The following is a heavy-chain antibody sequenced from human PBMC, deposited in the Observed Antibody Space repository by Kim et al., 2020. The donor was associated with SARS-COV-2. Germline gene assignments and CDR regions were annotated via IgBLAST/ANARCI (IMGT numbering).Heavy chain of an antibody. CDR2: ST. V-gene: IGHV4-59*01. CDR3: VGFNNWFDP. Sequence: STNHTPPPKSRVTRSVDTSKNQFSLKLSSVTAADTAVYYCVGFNNWFDPWGQGTLVTVSS. J-gene: IGHJ5*02.